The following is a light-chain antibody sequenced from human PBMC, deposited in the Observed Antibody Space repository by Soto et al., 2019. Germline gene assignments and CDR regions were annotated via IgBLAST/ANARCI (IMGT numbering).Light chain of an antibody. J-gene: IGLJ2*01. CDR3: SSYTTSNTLV. CDR1: SSDVGAYNF. CDR2: DVT. V-gene: IGLV2-14*03. Sequence: QSVLTQPASVSGSPGQSITISCTGTSSDVGAYNFVSWYQQHPGKAPKLMIYDVTNRPSGVPSRFSGSKSGNTTSLAISGLQAEDEADYYCSSYTTSNTLVFGGGTKVTVL.